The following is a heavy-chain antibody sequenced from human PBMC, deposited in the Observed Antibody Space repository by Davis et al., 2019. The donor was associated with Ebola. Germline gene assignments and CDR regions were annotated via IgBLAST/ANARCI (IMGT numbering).Heavy chain of an antibody. Sequence: GGSLRLSCEASGFSVSDNYMNWVRQAPGKGLEWVSVIYNVYTMYYADSVRGRFIISRDKSNNTLYLEMNSLRVDDTAVYYCATTQWLREFDNWGQGTLVTVSS. CDR3: ATTQWLREFDN. J-gene: IGHJ4*02. CDR2: IYNVYTM. V-gene: IGHV3-53*05. D-gene: IGHD6-19*01. CDR1: GFSVSDNY.